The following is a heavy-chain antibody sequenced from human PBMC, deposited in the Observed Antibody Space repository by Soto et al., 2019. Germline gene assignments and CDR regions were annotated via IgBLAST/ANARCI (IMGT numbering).Heavy chain of an antibody. Sequence: SETLSLTCTVSGGSISSGGYYWSWIRQHPGKGLEWIGYIYYSGSTYYNPSLKSRVTISVDTSKNQFSLKLSSVTAADTAVYYCARGNIAAAGHLSYFDYWGQGTLVTVSS. J-gene: IGHJ4*02. CDR1: GGSISSGGYY. CDR2: IYYSGST. CDR3: ARGNIAAAGHLSYFDY. V-gene: IGHV4-31*03. D-gene: IGHD6-13*01.